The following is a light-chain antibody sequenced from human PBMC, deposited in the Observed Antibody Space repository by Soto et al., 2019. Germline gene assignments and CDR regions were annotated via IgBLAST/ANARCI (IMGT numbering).Light chain of an antibody. Sequence: DIQMTQSPSTLSGSVGDRVTITCRASQTISSWLAWYQQKAGEAPKLLIYAASSLQSGVPSRFSGSGSGTDFTLTISSLQPEDFATYYCQQANSFPLTFGGGTKVDIK. J-gene: IGKJ4*01. V-gene: IGKV1-12*01. CDR3: QQANSFPLT. CDR2: AAS. CDR1: QTISSW.